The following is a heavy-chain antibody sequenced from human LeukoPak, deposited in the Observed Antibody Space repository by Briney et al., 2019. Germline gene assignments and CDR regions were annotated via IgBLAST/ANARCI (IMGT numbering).Heavy chain of an antibody. CDR3: HKDVLGAGRY. CDR1: GFTFSSHG. Sequence: GGSLRLSCAASGFTFSSHGMSWVRQAPGKGLEWVSTILSGGNTYYADSAKGRFTISRDNSKNTLYLQMSSLTAEDTAVYYCHKDVLGAGRYCGQGTLVTVSS. D-gene: IGHD1-26*01. V-gene: IGHV3-23*01. CDR2: ILSGGNT. J-gene: IGHJ4*02.